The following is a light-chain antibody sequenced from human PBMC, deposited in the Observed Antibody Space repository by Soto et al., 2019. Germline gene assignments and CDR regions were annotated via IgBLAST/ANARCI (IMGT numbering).Light chain of an antibody. V-gene: IGKV3-15*01. CDR1: QSVNNN. J-gene: IGKJ2*01. Sequence: EIVMTQSPATLSVSPGEGATLSCRASQSVNNNLAWYQQKPGQAPRLLIYGVSTRATGVPARFSGSGSGTEFTLTISSPQSEDFAVYYCQQYDNWPPYAFGQGTKLEIK. CDR3: QQYDNWPPYA. CDR2: GVS.